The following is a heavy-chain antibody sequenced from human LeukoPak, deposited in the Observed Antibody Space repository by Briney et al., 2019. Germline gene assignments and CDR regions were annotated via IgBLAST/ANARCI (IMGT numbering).Heavy chain of an antibody. D-gene: IGHD3-3*01. J-gene: IGHJ5*02. Sequence: ASVKVSCKASGYTYSTYGISWVRQAPGQGLEWMGWINGYKGNTNYAQKLQGRVTMTTDTSTSTAYMELRSLRSDDTAVYYCGKEQSGSYVHAFDPWGQGTVVTVSS. CDR1: GYTYSTYG. CDR2: INGYKGNT. CDR3: GKEQSGSYVHAFDP. V-gene: IGHV1-18*01.